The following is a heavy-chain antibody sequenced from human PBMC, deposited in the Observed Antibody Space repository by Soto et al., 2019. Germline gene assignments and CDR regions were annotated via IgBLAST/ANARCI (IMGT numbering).Heavy chain of an antibody. V-gene: IGHV3-21*04. CDR2: ISSSSSYI. CDR1: GFTFSSYS. D-gene: IGHD6-19*01. Sequence: GGSLRLSCAASGFTFSSYSMNWVRQAPGKGLEWVSSISSSSSYIYYADSVKGRFTISRDNSKNTLYLQMNSLRAEDTAVYYCARETVADIGATNAFDIWGQGTMVTVSS. J-gene: IGHJ3*02. CDR3: ARETVADIGATNAFDI.